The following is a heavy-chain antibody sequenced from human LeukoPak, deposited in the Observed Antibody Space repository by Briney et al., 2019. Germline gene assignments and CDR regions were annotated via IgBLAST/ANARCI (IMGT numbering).Heavy chain of an antibody. J-gene: IGHJ3*02. CDR1: GYSISSGYY. D-gene: IGHD1-26*01. CDR3: ARDWRELHPHDAFDI. V-gene: IGHV4-38-2*02. CDR2: IYHSGST. Sequence: PSETLSLTCTVSGYSISSGYYWGWIRQPPGKGLEWIGSIYHSGSTYYNPSLKSRVTISVDTSKNQFSLKLSSVTAADTAVYYCARDWRELHPHDAFDIWGQGTMVTVSS.